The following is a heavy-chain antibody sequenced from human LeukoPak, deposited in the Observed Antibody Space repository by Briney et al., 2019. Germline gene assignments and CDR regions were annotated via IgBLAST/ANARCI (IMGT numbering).Heavy chain of an antibody. CDR2: ISGSGGST. V-gene: IGHV3-23*01. CDR1: GFTFSSYA. CDR3: AKFGLAGSGRYHDAFDI. D-gene: IGHD3-10*01. Sequence: GGSLRLSCAASGFTFSSYAMSWVRQAPGKGLEWVSAISGSGGSTYYADSVKGRFTISRDNSKNTLYLQMNSLRAEDTAVYYCAKFGLAGSGRYHDAFDIWGQGTMVTVSS. J-gene: IGHJ3*02.